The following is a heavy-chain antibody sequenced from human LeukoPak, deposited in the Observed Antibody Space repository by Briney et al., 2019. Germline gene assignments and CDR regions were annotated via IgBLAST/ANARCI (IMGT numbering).Heavy chain of an antibody. CDR2: INPSGGST. Sequence: ASVKVSCKASGYTFSRYYMHCVRQAPGQGLEWMGIINPSGGSTTYAQKFQGRVTMTRDTSTSTVYMDLSRLRSEDTAVYYCARGPYDFWSGYPRDYFDYWGQGTLVTVSS. V-gene: IGHV1-46*01. CDR1: GYTFSRYY. J-gene: IGHJ4*02. CDR3: ARGPYDFWSGYPRDYFDY. D-gene: IGHD3-3*01.